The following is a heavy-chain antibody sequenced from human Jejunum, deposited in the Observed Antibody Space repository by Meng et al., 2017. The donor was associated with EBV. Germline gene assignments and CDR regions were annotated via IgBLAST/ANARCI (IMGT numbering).Heavy chain of an antibody. CDR1: DVSVNRDGYY. CDR2: MSYSGSA. D-gene: IGHD5-24*01. CDR3: TTERPGAGYFDP. J-gene: IGHJ5*02. V-gene: IGHV4-30-4*01. Sequence: QLQEWGPGLVKPSXXLSPPCGVSDVSVNRDGYYWSWIRQPPGKGLEWIGYMSYSGSANYNPSLDGRITISLDRSKNQFSLKLTSVTAADTAIYFCTTERPGAGYFDPWCRGTLVNVSS.